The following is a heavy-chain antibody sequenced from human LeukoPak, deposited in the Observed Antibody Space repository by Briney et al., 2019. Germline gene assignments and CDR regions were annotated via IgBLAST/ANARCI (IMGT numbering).Heavy chain of an antibody. CDR3: ARDRDADAFDI. CDR1: GFTFSTYA. J-gene: IGHJ3*02. CDR2: ISSSSSYI. V-gene: IGHV3-21*01. D-gene: IGHD5-24*01. Sequence: GVLRLSFAASGFTFSTYAMSWVRQAPGKGLEWVSSISSSSSYIYYADSVKGRFTISRDNAKNSLYLQMNSLRAEDAAVYYCARDRDADAFDIWGQGTMVTVSS.